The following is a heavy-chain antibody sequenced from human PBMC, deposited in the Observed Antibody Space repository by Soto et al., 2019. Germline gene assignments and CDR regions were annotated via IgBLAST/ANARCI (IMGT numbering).Heavy chain of an antibody. CDR3: ARKKGYSYGPHYFDY. CDR1: GGSVSSGGYY. D-gene: IGHD5-18*01. V-gene: IGHV4-31*03. Sequence: SETLSLTCTVSGGSVSSGGYYWSWIRQHPGKGLEWIGYIYYSGNTFYNPSLKSRVTISVDTSKNQFSLKLSSVTAADTAVYYCARKKGYSYGPHYFDYWGQGTPVTVSS. J-gene: IGHJ4*02. CDR2: IYYSGNT.